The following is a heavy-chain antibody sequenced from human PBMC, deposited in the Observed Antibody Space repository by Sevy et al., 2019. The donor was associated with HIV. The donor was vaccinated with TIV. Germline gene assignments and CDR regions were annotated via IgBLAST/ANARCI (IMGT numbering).Heavy chain of an antibody. V-gene: IGHV3-23*01. CDR3: AIAGSYTNYPLWVTLYYFDY. CDR1: GITFSSYA. Sequence: GGSLRLSCAASGITFSSYAMNWVRQAPGKGLEWVSGISDSGSSTYYANSLKGRFTISRDNSKNTLYLQVNSLRAQETAVYYCAIAGSYTNYPLWVTLYYFDYWGQGTLVTVSS. J-gene: IGHJ4*02. D-gene: IGHD4-4*01. CDR2: ISDSGSST.